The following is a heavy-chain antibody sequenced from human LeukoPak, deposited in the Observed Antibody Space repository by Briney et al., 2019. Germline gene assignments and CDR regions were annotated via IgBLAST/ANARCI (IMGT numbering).Heavy chain of an antibody. CDR1: GFTFSSYS. V-gene: IGHV3-21*01. D-gene: IGHD6-19*01. Sequence: PGGSLTLSCAASGFTFSSYSMNWVRQAPGKGLEWVSSISSSSSYIYYAESVKGRFTISRDNAKTSLYLQINSLRAEDTAMYYCATGYSSGWFDYWGQGTLVTVSS. CDR2: ISSSSSYI. J-gene: IGHJ4*02. CDR3: ATGYSSGWFDY.